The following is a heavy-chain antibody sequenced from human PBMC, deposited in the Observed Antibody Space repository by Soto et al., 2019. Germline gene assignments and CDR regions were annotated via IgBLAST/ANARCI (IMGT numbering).Heavy chain of an antibody. CDR3: ARGGGYCSSTSCYRYAFDI. J-gene: IGHJ3*02. CDR2: IYYSGST. V-gene: IGHV4-59*01. Sequence: PSETLSLTCTVSGGSISSYYLSWIRQPPGKGLEWIGYIYYSGSTNYNPSLKSRVTISVDTSKNQFSLKLSSVTAADTAVYYCARGGGYCSSTSCYRYAFDIWGQGTMVTVSS. CDR1: GGSISSYY. D-gene: IGHD2-2*01.